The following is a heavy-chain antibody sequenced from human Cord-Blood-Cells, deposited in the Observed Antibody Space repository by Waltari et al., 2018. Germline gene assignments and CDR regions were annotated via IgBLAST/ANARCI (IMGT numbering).Heavy chain of an antibody. CDR2: INPNSGGT. CDR3: ATSRDCSSTSCYDAFDI. CDR1: GYTFTGYY. J-gene: IGHJ3*02. D-gene: IGHD2-2*01. Sequence: QVQLVQSGAEVKKPGASVKVSCKASGYTFTGYYMHWVRQAPGQGLEWMGWINPNSGGTNYAQKFQGWVTMTRDTSISTAYMELSRLRSDDTAVYYCATSRDCSSTSCYDAFDIWGQGTMVTVSS. V-gene: IGHV1-2*04.